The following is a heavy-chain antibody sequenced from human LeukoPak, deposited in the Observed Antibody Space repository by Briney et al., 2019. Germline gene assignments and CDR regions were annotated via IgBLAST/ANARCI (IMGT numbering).Heavy chain of an antibody. CDR1: GGSISSYY. D-gene: IGHD3-10*01. Sequence: SETLSLTCTVSGGSISSYYWSWIRQPAGKGLEWIGRIYISGSTTYNPSLKSRVTMAVDTSKTQFSLKLSSVTAADTAVYYCARDSGTTGEVKFDPWGQGTLVTVSA. CDR2: IYISGST. CDR3: ARDSGTTGEVKFDP. V-gene: IGHV4-4*07. J-gene: IGHJ5*02.